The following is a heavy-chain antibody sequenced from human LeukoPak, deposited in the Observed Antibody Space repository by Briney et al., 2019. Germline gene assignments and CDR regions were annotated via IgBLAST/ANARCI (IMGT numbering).Heavy chain of an antibody. J-gene: IGHJ2*01. Sequence: SETLSLTCTVSGGSVSSYYWSWTRQPPGKGLEWIGYIYNSENTKYNSSLESRVTISVDTSKNQFFLKLSSVTAADTAVYYCARFHSGPSGWYVLWYFDLWGRGTLVTVSS. CDR1: GGSVSSYY. CDR2: IYNSENT. CDR3: ARFHSGPSGWYVLWYFDL. D-gene: IGHD6-19*01. V-gene: IGHV4-4*09.